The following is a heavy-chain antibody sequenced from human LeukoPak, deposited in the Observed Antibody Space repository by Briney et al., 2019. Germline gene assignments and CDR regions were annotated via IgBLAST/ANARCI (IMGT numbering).Heavy chain of an antibody. V-gene: IGHV4-39*01. CDR1: GGSISSSSYY. D-gene: IGHD5-12*01. CDR3: ARRVWRGEVVATHPHWFDP. J-gene: IGHJ5*02. CDR2: IYYSGST. Sequence: PSETLSLTCTVSGGSISSSSYYWGWIRQPPGKGLEWIGSIYYSGSTYYNPSLKSRVTISVDTSKNQFSLKLSSVTAADTAVYYCARRVWRGEVVATHPHWFDPWGQGTLVTVSS.